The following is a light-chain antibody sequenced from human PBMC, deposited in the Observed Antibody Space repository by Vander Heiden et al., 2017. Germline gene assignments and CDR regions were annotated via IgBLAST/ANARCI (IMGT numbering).Light chain of an antibody. J-gene: IGLJ2*01. Sequence: QSALTHPASVSGSPGQSLTISCTGTSNDVGGFNYVSWYQQHPGKAPKLMIYDVSNRPSGVSDRFSGSKSGNTASLTISVLQAEDEADYYCSSYTRTSSLVFGGGTKLAVL. CDR1: SNDVGGFNY. CDR2: DVS. V-gene: IGLV2-14*03. CDR3: SSYTRTSSLV.